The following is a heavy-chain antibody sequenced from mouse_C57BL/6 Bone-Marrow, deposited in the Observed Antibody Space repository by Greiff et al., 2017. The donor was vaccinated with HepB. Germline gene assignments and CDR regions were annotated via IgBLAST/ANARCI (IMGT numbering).Heavy chain of an antibody. CDR3: ARRWLYAMDY. Sequence: EVKLMESGGGLVKPGGSLKLSCAASGFTFSDYGMHWVRQAPEKGLEWVAYISSGSSTIYYADTVNGRFTISRDNAKNPLFLQMTSLRSEDTAMYYCARRWLYAMDYWGQGTSVTVSS. J-gene: IGHJ4*01. V-gene: IGHV5-17*01. CDR2: ISSGSSTI. D-gene: IGHD2-3*01. CDR1: GFTFSDYG.